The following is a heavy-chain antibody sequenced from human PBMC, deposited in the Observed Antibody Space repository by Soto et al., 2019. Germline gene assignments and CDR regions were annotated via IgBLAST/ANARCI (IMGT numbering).Heavy chain of an antibody. D-gene: IGHD5-18*01. CDR1: GGSISNYY. V-gene: IGHV4-59*01. CDR3: ASGRGYSYGSFDY. CDR2: IYYSGST. Sequence: SETLSLTCTVSGGSISNYYWSWIRQPPGKGLEWIGYIYYSGSTNYNPSLKSRVTISVDTSKNQFSLKLSSVTAADTAVYYCASGRGYSYGSFDYWGQGTLVTVSS. J-gene: IGHJ4*02.